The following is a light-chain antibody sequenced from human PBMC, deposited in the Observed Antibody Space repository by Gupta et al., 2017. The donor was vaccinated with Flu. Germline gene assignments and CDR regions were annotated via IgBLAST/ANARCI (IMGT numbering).Light chain of an antibody. CDR2: DVT. CDR3: CSYAGSYTNYV. CDR1: SSDVGGYNY. Sequence: QSALTQPRSVSGSPGQSVAISCTGTSSDVGGYNYVSWYQQHPGKAPKLLISDVTKRPSGVPDRFSGSKSGNTASLTISGLQAEDEADYYCCSYAGSYTNYVFGTGTEVTGL. V-gene: IGLV2-11*01. J-gene: IGLJ1*01.